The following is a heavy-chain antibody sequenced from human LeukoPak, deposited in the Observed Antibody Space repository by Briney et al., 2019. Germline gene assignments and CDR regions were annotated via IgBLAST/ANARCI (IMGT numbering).Heavy chain of an antibody. J-gene: IGHJ4*02. CDR2: IYPGDSDT. Sequence: GESLKISCKGSGYSFTSYWIGWVRQMPGKGLEWMGFIYPGDSDTRYSPSFQGQVTISADKSISSAYLQWSSLKASDTGIYYCARHSRVSGLTGYWGEGTLVTVSS. CDR1: GYSFTSYW. V-gene: IGHV5-51*01. CDR3: ARHSRVSGLTGY. D-gene: IGHD2-15*01.